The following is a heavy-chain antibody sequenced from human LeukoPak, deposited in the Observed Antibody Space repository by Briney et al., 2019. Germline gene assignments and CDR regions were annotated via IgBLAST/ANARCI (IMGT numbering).Heavy chain of an antibody. CDR1: GFTFSNYW. CDR2: INT. CDR3: AELGITMIGGV. V-gene: IGHV3-74*01. D-gene: IGHD3-10*02. Sequence: GGSLRLSCAASGFTFSNYWMHWVRQAPGKGLVWVSRINTSYADSVKGRFTISRDNAKNTLNLQMNSLRAEDTAVYYCAELGITMIGGVWGKGTTVTISS. J-gene: IGHJ6*04.